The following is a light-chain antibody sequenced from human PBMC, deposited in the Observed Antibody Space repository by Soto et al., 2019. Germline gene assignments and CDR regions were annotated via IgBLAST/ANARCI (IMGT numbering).Light chain of an antibody. CDR1: QTISSW. Sequence: DIQMTQSPSTLSGSVGDRVTITCRASQTISSWLAWYQQKPGEAPKLLIYDASALPRGVPSRFSGSGSGTEFTLTISSLQPDDFATYYCQQYNSYSPTFGQGTKVDIK. CDR2: DAS. CDR3: QQYNSYSPT. J-gene: IGKJ1*01. V-gene: IGKV1-5*01.